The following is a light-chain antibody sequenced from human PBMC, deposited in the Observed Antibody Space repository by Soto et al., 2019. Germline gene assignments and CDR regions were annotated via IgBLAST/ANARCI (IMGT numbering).Light chain of an antibody. CDR1: QSISSW. CDR2: RAS. Sequence: DIQMTQSPSTLSASVGDRVIITCRASQSISSWLAWYQQKPGKAPDLLIYRASTLKTGIPSRFSGRGSWTEFTLTISSLQPDDFATYYCQQHDRASWTFGPGTKVEIK. J-gene: IGKJ1*01. CDR3: QQHDRASWT. V-gene: IGKV1-5*03.